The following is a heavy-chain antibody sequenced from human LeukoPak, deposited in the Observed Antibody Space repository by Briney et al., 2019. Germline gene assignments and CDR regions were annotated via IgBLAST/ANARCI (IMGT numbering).Heavy chain of an antibody. CDR1: GGTFSSYA. CDR3: ARSMVRGVSLVYYFDY. D-gene: IGHD3-10*01. CDR2: IIPIFGTA. J-gene: IGHJ4*02. Sequence: ASVKVSCKASGGTFSSYAISWVRQAPGQGLEWMGGIIPIFGTANYAQKFQGRVTITADKSTSTAYMELSSLRSEDTAVYYCARSMVRGVSLVYYFDYWGQGTLVTVSS. V-gene: IGHV1-69*06.